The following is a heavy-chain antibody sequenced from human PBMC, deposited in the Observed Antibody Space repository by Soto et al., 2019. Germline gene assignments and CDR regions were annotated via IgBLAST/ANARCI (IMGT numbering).Heavy chain of an antibody. V-gene: IGHV1-3*01. CDR1: GFTVGDNL. J-gene: IGHJ3*01. Sequence: QVQLVQSGAEVMKPGASVNISCWASGFTVGDNLINWVRQVPGQSLEWMGWINPEKGNTKYSQTFQGRVTISRHSSASIDYVEVTYLTSDDTAVYYCARDILAVGPRANDALDVWGQGTMVTVSS. D-gene: IGHD2-8*02. CDR2: INPEKGNT. CDR3: ARDILAVGPRANDALDV.